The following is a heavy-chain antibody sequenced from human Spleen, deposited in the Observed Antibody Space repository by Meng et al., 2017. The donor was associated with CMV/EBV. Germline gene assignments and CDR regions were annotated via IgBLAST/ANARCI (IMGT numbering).Heavy chain of an antibody. D-gene: IGHD3-16*01. J-gene: IGHJ6*02. Sequence: ASVQVSCKASGYTFSAYYMHWVRQAPGQGLEWVGWINPKSGDTKFAQRFQGRVTMTRDTSISTAYMELSRLRSDDTAVYYCARDGVQSFYYYYGMDVWGQGTTVTVSS. CDR1: GYTFSAYY. CDR3: ARDGVQSFYYYYGMDV. CDR2: INPKSGDT. V-gene: IGHV1-2*02.